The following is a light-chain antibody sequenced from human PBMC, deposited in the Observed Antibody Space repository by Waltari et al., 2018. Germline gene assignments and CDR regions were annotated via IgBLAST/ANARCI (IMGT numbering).Light chain of an antibody. CDR2: WAS. V-gene: IGKV4-1*01. J-gene: IGKJ1*01. Sequence: DIVMTQSPDSLAVSLGERATINCKSSQSILYSSNDKNYLAWYQQKPGQPPKLLIYWASTRESGVPDRFSGSGSGTDFTLTISSLQAEDVAVYYSQQYYRSRTFGQGTKVEIK. CDR1: QSILYSSNDKNY. CDR3: QQYYRSRT.